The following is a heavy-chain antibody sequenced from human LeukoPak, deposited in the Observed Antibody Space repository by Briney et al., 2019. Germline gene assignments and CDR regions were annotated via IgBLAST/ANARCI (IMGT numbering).Heavy chain of an antibody. CDR2: ISSNGGST. D-gene: IGHD3-3*01. Sequence: PGGSLRLSCAASGFTFSSYAMHWVRQAPGKGLEYVSAISSNGGSTYYANSVKGRFTISRDNSKNTLYLQMGSLRAEDMAVYYCARGGSGGPVLRFLEWPQTFDYWGQGTLVTGSS. J-gene: IGHJ4*02. CDR1: GFTFSSYA. CDR3: ARGGSGGPVLRFLEWPQTFDY. V-gene: IGHV3-64*01.